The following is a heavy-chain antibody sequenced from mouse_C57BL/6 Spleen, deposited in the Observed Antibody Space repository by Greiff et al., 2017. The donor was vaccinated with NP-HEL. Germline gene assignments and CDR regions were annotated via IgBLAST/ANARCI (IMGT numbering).Heavy chain of an antibody. D-gene: IGHD2-5*01. J-gene: IGHJ4*01. CDR2: ISSGSSTI. CDR3: ARDYSNYYYAMDY. CDR1: GFTFSDYG. Sequence: DVKLVESGGGLVKPGGSLKLSCAASGFTFSDYGMHWVRQAPEKGLEWVAYISSGSSTIYYADTVKGRFTISRDNAKNTLFLQMTSLRSEDTAMYYCARDYSNYYYAMDYWGQGTSVTVSS. V-gene: IGHV5-17*01.